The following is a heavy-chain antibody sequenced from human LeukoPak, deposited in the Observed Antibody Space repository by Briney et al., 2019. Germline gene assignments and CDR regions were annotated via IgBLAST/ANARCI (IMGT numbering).Heavy chain of an antibody. CDR1: GFTFSSYA. D-gene: IGHD5-12*01. CDR3: VKDGTTDGGYGDFDY. CDR2: ISSNGGST. Sequence: GSLRLSCSASGFTFSSYAMHWVRQAPGKGLEYVSAISSNGGSTYYADSVKGRFTISRDNSKNTLYLQMSSLRAEDTAVYYCVKDGTTDGGYGDFDYWGQGTLVTVSS. V-gene: IGHV3-64D*06. J-gene: IGHJ4*02.